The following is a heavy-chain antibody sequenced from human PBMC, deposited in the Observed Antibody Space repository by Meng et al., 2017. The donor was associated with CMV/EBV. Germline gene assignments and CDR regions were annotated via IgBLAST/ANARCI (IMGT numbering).Heavy chain of an antibody. V-gene: IGHV3-13*01. CDR1: GFTFSSDD. D-gene: IGHD6-13*01. CDR3: ARSQLVRGWFDP. Sequence: GESLKISCAASGFTFSSDDMHWVRQPTGKGLEWVSPIGSVGDTYYPGSMKGQFTISRENAKNSLYLQMNNLRVGDTAVYYCARSQLVRGWFDPWGQGTLVTVSS. CDR2: IGSVGDT. J-gene: IGHJ5*02.